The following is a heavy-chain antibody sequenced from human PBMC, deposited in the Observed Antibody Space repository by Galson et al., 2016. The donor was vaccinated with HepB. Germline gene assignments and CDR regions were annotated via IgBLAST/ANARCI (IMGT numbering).Heavy chain of an antibody. CDR3: AKPGGIAAAATYFDP. CDR1: GFMFRYYA. Sequence: SLRLSCAASGFMFRYYAMSWVRQAPGQGLQWVSLITADGAITYYSDSVKGRFTISRDNSNNTVYLEMKSLRAADTAVYFCAKPGGIAAAATYFDPWGQGTLVTVSS. CDR2: ITADGAIT. V-gene: IGHV3-23*01. J-gene: IGHJ4*02. D-gene: IGHD6-25*01.